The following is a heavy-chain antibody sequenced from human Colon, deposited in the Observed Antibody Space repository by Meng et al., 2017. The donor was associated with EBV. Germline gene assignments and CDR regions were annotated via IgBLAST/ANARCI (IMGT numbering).Heavy chain of an antibody. CDR3: ARNYYFDY. CDR2: IYYTGST. CDR1: GGSINSGDDY. J-gene: IGHJ4*02. Sequence: QVRLQVSGPGMVKPPQTLSPTFTVSGGSINSGDDYWSWIRQPPGKGLEWIGYIYYTGSTYYNPSLKSRVTISMDTSKNQFSLRLSSVTAADTAVYYCARNYYFDYWGQGTLVTVSS. V-gene: IGHV4-30-4*01.